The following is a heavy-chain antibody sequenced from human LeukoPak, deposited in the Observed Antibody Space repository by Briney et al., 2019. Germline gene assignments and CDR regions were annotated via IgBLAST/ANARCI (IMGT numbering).Heavy chain of an antibody. V-gene: IGHV4-59*01. J-gene: IGHJ4*02. CDR2: IYYSGST. D-gene: IGHD5-24*01. Sequence: SETLSLTCTVSGGSISSYYWSWIRQPPGQGPEWIGYIYYSGSTNYNPSLKSRATISVDTSKNQFSLKLSSVTAADTAVYYCARFDRTRGDYWGQGTLVTVSS. CDR3: ARFDRTRGDY. CDR1: GGSISSYY.